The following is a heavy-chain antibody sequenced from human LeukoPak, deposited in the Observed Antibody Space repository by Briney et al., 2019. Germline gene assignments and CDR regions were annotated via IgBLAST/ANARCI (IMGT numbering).Heavy chain of an antibody. CDR3: ARGASYCSSTSCYRYFDL. CDR1: GFTFSTYA. Sequence: QSGGSLRLSCAASGFTFSTYAMSWVRQAPGKGLEWVSAISGSGGATYYADSVKGRFTISRDNSKNTLYLQVNSLRAEDTAVYYCARGASYCSSTSCYRYFDLWGRGTLVTVSS. V-gene: IGHV3-23*01. J-gene: IGHJ2*01. CDR2: ISGSGGAT. D-gene: IGHD2-2*01.